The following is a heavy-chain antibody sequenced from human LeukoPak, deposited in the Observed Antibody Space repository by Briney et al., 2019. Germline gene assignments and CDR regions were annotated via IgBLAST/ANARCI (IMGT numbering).Heavy chain of an antibody. CDR3: ARLLVHCSRRSCHFDY. D-gene: IGHD2-15*01. Sequence: ASVKLSCTASGYTFTVYYIHWVPQAPGQGLEWMGWINPNSGGTKYAQKFQGRVTMTRGTSISTAYMELSSLKSDDKAMKYFARLLVHCSRRSCHFDYWGQGTLVTVSS. CDR1: GYTFTVYY. V-gene: IGHV1-2*02. CDR2: INPNSGGT. J-gene: IGHJ4*02.